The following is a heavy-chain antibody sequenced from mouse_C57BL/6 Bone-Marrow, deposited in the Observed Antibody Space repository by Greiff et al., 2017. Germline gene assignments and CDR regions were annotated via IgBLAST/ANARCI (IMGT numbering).Heavy chain of an antibody. V-gene: IGHV1-50*01. CDR2: IDPSDSYT. J-gene: IGHJ2*01. Sequence: QVQLQQPGAELVKPGASVKLSCKASGYTFTSYWMQWVKQRPGQGLEWIGEIDPSDSYTNYNQKFKGKATLTVDTASSTASMQLSSLTSEDSAVYYCARRLLYFDYWGQGTTLTVSS. CDR3: ARRLLYFDY. CDR1: GYTFTSYW. D-gene: IGHD2-13*01.